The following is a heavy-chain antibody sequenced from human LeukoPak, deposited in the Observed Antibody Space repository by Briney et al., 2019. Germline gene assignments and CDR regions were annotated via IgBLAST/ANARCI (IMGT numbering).Heavy chain of an antibody. J-gene: IGHJ6*02. CDR1: GFTFSSYA. D-gene: IGHD3-16*02. CDR2: IIGSGGST. CDR3: AKHHYDYVWGSYRYTDYYYGMDV. Sequence: QTGGSLRLSCAASGFTFSSYAMSWVRQAPGKGLEWVSAIIGSGGSTYYADSVKGRFTISRDNSKNTLYLQMNSLRAEDTAVYYCAKHHYDYVWGSYRYTDYYYGMDVWGQGTTVTVSS. V-gene: IGHV3-23*01.